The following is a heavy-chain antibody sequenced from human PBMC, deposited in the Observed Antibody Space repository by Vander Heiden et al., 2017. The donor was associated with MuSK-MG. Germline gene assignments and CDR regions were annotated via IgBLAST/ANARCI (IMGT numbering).Heavy chain of an antibody. CDR1: GYTFPSYG. Sequence: QVQLVQSGAEVKKPGASVTVSCKASGYTFPSYGISWVRQAPGQGLEWMGWISAYNGNTNYAQKLQGRVTMTTDTSTSTAYMELRSLRSDDTAVYYCAREEGLEPPYYYYYMDVWGKGTTVTVSS. CDR2: ISAYNGNT. D-gene: IGHD1-1*01. J-gene: IGHJ6*03. CDR3: AREEGLEPPYYYYYMDV. V-gene: IGHV1-18*01.